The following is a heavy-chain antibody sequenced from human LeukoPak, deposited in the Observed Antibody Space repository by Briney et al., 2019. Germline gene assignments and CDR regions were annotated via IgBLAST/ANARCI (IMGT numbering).Heavy chain of an antibody. J-gene: IGHJ4*02. Sequence: PGGSLRLSCAASGFTFSSSAMSWVRQAPGKGLEWVSAISTGGSTYYADSVKGRFTISRDNSKNTLDLQMNTLKAEDSALYYCAKAAVGVAAINYWGQGTLVTVSS. CDR3: AKAAVGVAAINY. V-gene: IGHV3-23*01. D-gene: IGHD2-15*01. CDR1: GFTFSSSA. CDR2: ISTGGST.